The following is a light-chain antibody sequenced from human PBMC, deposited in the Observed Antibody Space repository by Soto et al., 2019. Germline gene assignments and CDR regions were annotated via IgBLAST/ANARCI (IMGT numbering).Light chain of an antibody. Sequence: QSALTRPASVSGSPGQSITISCTGTSSDVGSYNLVSWYQQHPGKAPKLMIYEVSKRPSGVSNRFSGSKSGNTASLTISGLQAEDEADYYCCSYAGSSTLRVFGTGTKVTVL. V-gene: IGLV2-23*02. J-gene: IGLJ1*01. CDR1: SSDVGSYNL. CDR2: EVS. CDR3: CSYAGSSTLRV.